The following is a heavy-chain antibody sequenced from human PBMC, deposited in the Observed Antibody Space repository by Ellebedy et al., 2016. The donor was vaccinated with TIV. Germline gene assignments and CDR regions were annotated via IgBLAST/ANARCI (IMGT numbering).Heavy chain of an antibody. J-gene: IGHJ6*02. Sequence: GGSLRLXXAASGFTFSDYYMSWIRQAPGKGLEWVSYISSSSSYTNYADSVKGRFTISRDNAKNSLYLQMNSLRAEDTAVYYCARASGDYVQDYYYGMDVWGQGTTVTVSS. D-gene: IGHD4-17*01. V-gene: IGHV3-11*06. CDR1: GFTFSDYY. CDR3: ARASGDYVQDYYYGMDV. CDR2: ISSSSSYT.